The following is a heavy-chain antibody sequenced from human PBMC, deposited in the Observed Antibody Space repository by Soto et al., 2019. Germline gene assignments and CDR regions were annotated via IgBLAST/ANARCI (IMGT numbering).Heavy chain of an antibody. CDR2: VSYDGTKK. V-gene: IGHV3-30*03. J-gene: IGHJ4*02. Sequence: GGSLRLSCAASGFTFSNYGMHWVRQAPGKGLEWMAVVSYDGTKKYYADSVKGRFTISRDNSKNTLYLQMNSLRAEDTAIYYCARASGESYPGSRVFDSWGQGTRVTVSS. CDR3: ARASGESYPGSRVFDS. CDR1: GFTFSNYG. D-gene: IGHD3-10*01.